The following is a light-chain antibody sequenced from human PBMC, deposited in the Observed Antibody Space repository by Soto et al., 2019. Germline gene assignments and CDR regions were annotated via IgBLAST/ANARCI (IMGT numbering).Light chain of an antibody. V-gene: IGKV3D-20*02. CDR1: QSVSSSY. J-gene: IGKJ5*01. CDR3: QQRTNWL. CDR2: DSS. Sequence: EMVLTQSPGTLALSPGGRATLSSGAGQSVSSSYLAWYQQKPCQAPRLLIYDSSNRATGIPARFSGSGSGTDFTLTISSLEPEAFAVYFCQQRTNWLFGQGTRLEIK.